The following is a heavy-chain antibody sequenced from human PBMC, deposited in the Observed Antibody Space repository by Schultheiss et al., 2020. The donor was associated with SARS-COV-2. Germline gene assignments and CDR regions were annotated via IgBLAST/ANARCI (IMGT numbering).Heavy chain of an antibody. Sequence: GSLRLSCAVYGASCSDYFWICIRQPPGKGLEWIGEINQSGSTNYTASLKSRVTISVDTSKSQFSLMVTSVTAADTAMYYCARRAAGDGFDYWGQGTLVT. CDR3: ARRAAGDGFDY. CDR2: INQSGST. D-gene: IGHD7-27*01. CDR1: GASCSDYF. V-gene: IGHV4-34*01. J-gene: IGHJ4*02.